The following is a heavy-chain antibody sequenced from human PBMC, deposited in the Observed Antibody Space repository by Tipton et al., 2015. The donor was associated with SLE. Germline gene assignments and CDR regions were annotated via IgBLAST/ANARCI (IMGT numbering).Heavy chain of an antibody. V-gene: IGHV4-59*08. J-gene: IGHJ3*02. Sequence: TLSLTCTVSGGSMSHSYWNWIRQLPGKRLEWIGYIYHTGGTNYNPSLNSRVTLSVDTSKNQFSLRLTSVTAADTAVYYCARLFPVTYYYESSHDDAVDIWGQGTMVTVSS. CDR3: ARLFPVTYYYESSHDDAVDI. D-gene: IGHD3-22*01. CDR1: GGSMSHSY. CDR2: IYHTGGT.